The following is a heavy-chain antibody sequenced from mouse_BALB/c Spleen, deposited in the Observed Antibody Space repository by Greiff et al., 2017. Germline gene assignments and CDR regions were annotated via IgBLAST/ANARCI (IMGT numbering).Heavy chain of an antibody. V-gene: IGHV14-1*02. Sequence: EVQLQQSGAELVRPGALVKLSCKASGFNIKDYYMHWVKQRPEQGLEWIGWIDPENGNTIYDPKFQGKASITADTSSNTAYLQLSSLTSEDTAVYYWARIPYYYGSSLYYAMDYWGQGTSVTVSS. D-gene: IGHD1-1*01. CDR1: GFNIKDYY. CDR3: ARIPYYYGSSLYYAMDY. CDR2: IDPENGNT. J-gene: IGHJ4*01.